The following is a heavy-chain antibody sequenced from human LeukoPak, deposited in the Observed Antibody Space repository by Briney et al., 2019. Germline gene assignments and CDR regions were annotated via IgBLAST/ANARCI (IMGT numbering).Heavy chain of an antibody. J-gene: IGHJ4*02. V-gene: IGHV4-34*01. CDR2: INHSGST. CDR3: ARASGYYDTSGYLYYFNY. CDR1: GGSFSGYY. D-gene: IGHD3-22*01. Sequence: SETLSLTCAVYGGSFSGYYWSWIRQPPGKGLEWIGEINHSGSTNYNPSLKSRVTISVDTSKNQFSLKLSSVTAADTAVYYCARASGYYDTSGYLYYFNYWGQGTLVTVSS.